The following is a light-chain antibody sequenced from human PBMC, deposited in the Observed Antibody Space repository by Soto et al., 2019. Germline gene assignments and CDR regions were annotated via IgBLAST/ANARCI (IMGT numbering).Light chain of an antibody. CDR3: QHYFSYPRT. V-gene: IGKV1-8*01. CDR1: HGISSH. Sequence: AIRMTQSPSSFSASTGDRVTITCRASHGISSHLAWYQVKPGKAPRLLIYTASYLESGVPSRFSGSGSGTYFTLTISSLPSADFAVYYCQHYFSYPRTFGGGTKVEIK. J-gene: IGKJ4*01. CDR2: TAS.